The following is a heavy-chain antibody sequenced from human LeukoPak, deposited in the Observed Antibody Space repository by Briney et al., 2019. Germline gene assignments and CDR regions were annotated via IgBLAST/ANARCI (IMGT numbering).Heavy chain of an antibody. CDR3: ARSRHSYDSSGFPHY. CDR1: GFTFSAFG. J-gene: IGHJ4*02. Sequence: GGSLRLSCAASGFTFSAFGMHWVRQAPGKGLEWVTFIPYDGSDKYYADSVKGRFTISRDNAKNSLYLQMNSLRAEDTALYYCARSRHSYDSSGFPHYWGQGTLVTVSS. V-gene: IGHV3-30*12. D-gene: IGHD3-22*01. CDR2: IPYDGSDK.